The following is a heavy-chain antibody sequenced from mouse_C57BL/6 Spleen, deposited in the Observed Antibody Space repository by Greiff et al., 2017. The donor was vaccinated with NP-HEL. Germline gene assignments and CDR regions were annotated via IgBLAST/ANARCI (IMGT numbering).Heavy chain of an antibody. CDR2: ISNGGGST. Sequence: EVHLVESGGGLVQPGGSLKLSCAASGFTFSDYYMYWVRQTPEKRLEWVAYISNGGGSTYYPDTVKGRFTISRDNAKNTLYLQMSRLKSEDTAMYYCARLDDGSFDYWGQGTTLTVSS. J-gene: IGHJ2*01. CDR3: ARLDDGSFDY. CDR1: GFTFSDYY. V-gene: IGHV5-12*01. D-gene: IGHD2-3*01.